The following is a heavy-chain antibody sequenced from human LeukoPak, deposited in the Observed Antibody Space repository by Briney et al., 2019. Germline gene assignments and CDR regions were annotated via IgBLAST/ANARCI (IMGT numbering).Heavy chain of an antibody. D-gene: IGHD4-17*01. V-gene: IGHV1-69*13. CDR1: GGTFSSYA. CDR2: IIPIFGTA. Sequence: SVKASCKASGGTFSSYAISWVRQAPGQGLEWMGGIIPIFGTANYAQKFQGRATITADESTSTAYMELSSLRSEDTAVYYCARDRDYVSPSGFDYWGQGTLVTVSS. CDR3: ARDRDYVSPSGFDY. J-gene: IGHJ4*02.